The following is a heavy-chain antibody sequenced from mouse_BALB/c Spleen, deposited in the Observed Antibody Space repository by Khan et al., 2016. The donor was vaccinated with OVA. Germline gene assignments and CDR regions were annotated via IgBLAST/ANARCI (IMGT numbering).Heavy chain of an antibody. CDR2: IYPSDSYT. V-gene: IGHV1-69*02. CDR3: TRGDPGNFDY. CDR1: GYTFTNYW. J-gene: IGHJ2*01. Sequence: QVQLKQSGAELARPGASVKLSCKASGYTFTNYWINWVKERPGQGLEWIGNIYPSDSYTNYNQKFKDKATLTVDKSSSTAFLQLSSPTSEDSAVYYCTRGDPGNFDYWGQGTTLTVSS. D-gene: IGHD2-13*01.